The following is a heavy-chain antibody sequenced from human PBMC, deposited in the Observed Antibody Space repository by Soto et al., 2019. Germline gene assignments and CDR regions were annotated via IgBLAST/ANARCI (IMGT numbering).Heavy chain of an antibody. V-gene: IGHV4-4*02. Sequence: QVQLQESGPGLVKPSGTLSLTCAVSGGSISSSNWWSWVRQPPGKGLEWIGEIYHRGSTNYNPSLKSRVTISVGKSTNQFSLKLSAVTAADTAVYYCARAKAVAGTYNWFDPWGQGTLVTVSS. J-gene: IGHJ5*02. CDR1: GGSISSSNW. CDR2: IYHRGST. D-gene: IGHD6-19*01. CDR3: ARAKAVAGTYNWFDP.